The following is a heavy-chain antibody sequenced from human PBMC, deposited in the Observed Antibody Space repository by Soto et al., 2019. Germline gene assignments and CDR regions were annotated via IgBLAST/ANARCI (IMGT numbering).Heavy chain of an antibody. Sequence: GGSLRLSCAASGFTFSSYAMSWVRQAPGKGLDWVSAISGSGGTTYYADSVKGRFTISRDNSKNTLYLQMNSLRAEDTAVYYCAKAPIGYYDSSGYYSNWFDPWGQGTLVTVSS. CDR1: GFTFSSYA. CDR2: ISGSGGTT. J-gene: IGHJ5*02. CDR3: AKAPIGYYDSSGYYSNWFDP. D-gene: IGHD3-22*01. V-gene: IGHV3-23*01.